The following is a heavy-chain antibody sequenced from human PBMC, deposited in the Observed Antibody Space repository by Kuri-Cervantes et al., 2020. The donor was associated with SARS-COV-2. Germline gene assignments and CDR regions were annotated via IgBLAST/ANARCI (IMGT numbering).Heavy chain of an antibody. CDR2: INPDGSYT. V-gene: IGHV3-74*01. D-gene: IGHD6-19*01. Sequence: GESLKISCAASGFTFSGHWIHWVRQAPGKGLVWVSRINPDGSYTNNADSVKGRFTISRDNAKNSLYLQMNSLRAEDTAVYYCASQWLNLYGMDVWGQGTTVTVSS. CDR1: GFTFSGHW. CDR3: ASQWLNLYGMDV. J-gene: IGHJ6*02.